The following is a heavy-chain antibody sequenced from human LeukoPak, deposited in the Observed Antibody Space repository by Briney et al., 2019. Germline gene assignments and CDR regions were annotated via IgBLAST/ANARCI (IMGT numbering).Heavy chain of an antibody. Sequence: ASVKVSCKVSGYTLTELSMHWVRQAPGQGLEWMGWINPNSGGTNYAQKFQGRVTMTRDTSISTAYMELSRLRSDDTAVYYCARCEGVGCYWGQGTLVTVSS. CDR1: GYTLTELS. J-gene: IGHJ4*02. CDR3: ARCEGVGCY. V-gene: IGHV1-2*02. CDR2: INPNSGGT. D-gene: IGHD5-24*01.